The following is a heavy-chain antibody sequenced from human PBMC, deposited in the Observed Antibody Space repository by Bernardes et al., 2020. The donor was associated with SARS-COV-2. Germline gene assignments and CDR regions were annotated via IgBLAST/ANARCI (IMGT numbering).Heavy chain of an antibody. D-gene: IGHD2-15*01. J-gene: IGHJ4*02. CDR2: ISRDGTT. CDR1: GFHFDDYG. Sequence: GGSLRLSCYVSGFHFDDYGMHWVRQAPGKGLEWVSMISRDGTTYYGDSVKGRFTISRDNSKRVLFLQMSSLRVEDTGLYYCTKGLYCSGGSCPGTGLDHWGQGTPVTVSS. CDR3: TKGLYCSGGSCPGTGLDH. V-gene: IGHV3-43*02.